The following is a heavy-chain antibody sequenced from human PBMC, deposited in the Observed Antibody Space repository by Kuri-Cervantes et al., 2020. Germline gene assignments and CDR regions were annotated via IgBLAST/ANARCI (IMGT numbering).Heavy chain of an antibody. Sequence: GESLKISCAASGFTFSSYWMSWVRQAPGKGLEWVANIKQDGSEKYYVDSVKGRFTVSRDNSKNTLHLQMSSLRAADTAVFFCVKALLRYFDFGGKYDLDVWGQGTTVTVSS. CDR2: IKQDGSEK. J-gene: IGHJ6*02. CDR3: VKALLRYFDFGGKYDLDV. CDR1: GFTFSSYW. V-gene: IGHV3-7*01. D-gene: IGHD3-9*01.